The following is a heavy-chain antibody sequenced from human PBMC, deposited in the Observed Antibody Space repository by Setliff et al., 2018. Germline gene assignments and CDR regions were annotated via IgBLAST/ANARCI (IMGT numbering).Heavy chain of an antibody. D-gene: IGHD2-15*01. CDR3: ARQSVRGLADNNWFDP. CDR2: IHYSGSI. V-gene: IGHV4-59*11. Sequence: SETLSLTCTVSGGSISSHYWSWIRQPPGKGLEWIGYIHYSGSINHNPSLKSRVTISVDTSKNQFSLKLSSVTAADTAVYYCARQSVRGLADNNWFDPWGQGTLVTVSS. CDR1: GGSISSHY. J-gene: IGHJ5*02.